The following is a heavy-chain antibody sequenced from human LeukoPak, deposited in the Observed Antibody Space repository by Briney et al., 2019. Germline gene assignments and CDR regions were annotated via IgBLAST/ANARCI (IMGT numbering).Heavy chain of an antibody. CDR2: IYHSEDT. V-gene: IGHV4-4*02. CDR1: GGSISSNNW. CDR3: ARDKGLELLPD. Sequence: SGTLSLTCAVSGGSISSNNWWSWVRQPPGKGLEWIGEIYHSEDTNYNPSLKSRVTISIDKSKNQFSLKLSSVTAADTAVYYCARDKGLELLPDWGQGTLVIVSS. J-gene: IGHJ4*02. D-gene: IGHD2-15*01.